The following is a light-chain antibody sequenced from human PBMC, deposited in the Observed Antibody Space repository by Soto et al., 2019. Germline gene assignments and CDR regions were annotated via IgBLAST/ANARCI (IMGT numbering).Light chain of an antibody. CDR3: CSYAGSYTYV. Sequence: ALTQPRSVSGSPGQSVTISCTGTSSDVGGYNYVSWYQQHPGKAPKLMIYAVNARPSGVPDRFSGSKSGNTASLTISGLQAEDEADYYCCSYAGSYTYVFGTGTKLTVL. CDR1: SSDVGGYNY. J-gene: IGLJ1*01. V-gene: IGLV2-11*01. CDR2: AVN.